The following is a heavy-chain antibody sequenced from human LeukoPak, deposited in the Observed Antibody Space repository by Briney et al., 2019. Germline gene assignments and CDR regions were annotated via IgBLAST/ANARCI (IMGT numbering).Heavy chain of an antibody. CDR3: ARGGYCSGTTCYHYNAFDV. D-gene: IGHD2-2*01. CDR1: GFTFSSYE. J-gene: IGHJ3*01. CDR2: ISSSGSTI. Sequence: GGSLRLSCAASGFTFSSYEMNWVRQAPGKGLEWVSYISSSGSTIYYADSVKGRLTISRDNAKNLLYLQMNSLRAEDTAVYFCARGGYCSGTTCYHYNAFDVWGQGTMVTVSS. V-gene: IGHV3-48*03.